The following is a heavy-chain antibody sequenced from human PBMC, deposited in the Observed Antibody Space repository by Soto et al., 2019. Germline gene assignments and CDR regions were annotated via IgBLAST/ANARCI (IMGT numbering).Heavy chain of an antibody. J-gene: IGHJ4*02. Sequence: QVQLVESGGGVVQPGRSLRLSCAASGFTFSSYAMHWVRQAPGKGLEWVAVISYDGSNKYYADSVKGRFTISRDNSKNMLYMQMNSLRAEDTAVYYCASILGRYRGGTFDYWGQGTLVTVSS. CDR1: GFTFSSYA. CDR3: ASILGRYRGGTFDY. D-gene: IGHD1-26*01. V-gene: IGHV3-30-3*01. CDR2: ISYDGSNK.